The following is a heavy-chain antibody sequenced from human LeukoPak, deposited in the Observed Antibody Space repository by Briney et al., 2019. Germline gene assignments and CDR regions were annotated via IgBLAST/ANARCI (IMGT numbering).Heavy chain of an antibody. J-gene: IGHJ1*01. Sequence: ASVKVSCKASGYTFTGYYMHWVRQAPGQGLEWMGWINPDSGGTNYAQKFQGRVTMTRDTSISTAYMELSRLRSDDTAVYYCARDSYYDSSGYYSSEYFQHWGQGTLVTVSS. V-gene: IGHV1-2*02. CDR2: INPDSGGT. D-gene: IGHD3-22*01. CDR1: GYTFTGYY. CDR3: ARDSYYDSSGYYSSEYFQH.